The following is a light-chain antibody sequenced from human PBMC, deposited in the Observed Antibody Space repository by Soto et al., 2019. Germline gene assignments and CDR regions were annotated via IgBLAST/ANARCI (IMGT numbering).Light chain of an antibody. V-gene: IGKV3-11*01. CDR1: QSINTY. Sequence: EVVLTQSPATLSLSPGESATLSCTTSQSINTYLAWYPQKPGQAPRLLIYNASKRATGIPARFSGSGSGTDFTLTISSLEPEDFAVYYCQQRHNWPPLTFGGGTKVEI. CDR2: NAS. CDR3: QQRHNWPPLT. J-gene: IGKJ4*01.